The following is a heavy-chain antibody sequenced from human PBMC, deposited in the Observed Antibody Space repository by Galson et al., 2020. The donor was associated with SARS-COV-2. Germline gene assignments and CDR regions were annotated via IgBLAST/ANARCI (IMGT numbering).Heavy chain of an antibody. CDR1: GYTFTSYD. CDR3: AVDTAMTFYYYYGMDV. Sequence: ASVKVSCKASGYTFTSYDINWVRQATGQGLEWMGWMNPNSGNTGYAQKFQGRVTMTRNTSISTAYMELSSLRSEDTAVYYCAVDTAMTFYYYYGMDVWGQGTTGTVSS. V-gene: IGHV1-8*01. D-gene: IGHD5-18*01. J-gene: IGHJ6*02. CDR2: MNPNSGNT.